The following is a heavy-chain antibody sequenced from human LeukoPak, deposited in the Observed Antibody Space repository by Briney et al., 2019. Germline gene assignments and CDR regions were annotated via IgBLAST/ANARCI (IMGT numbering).Heavy chain of an antibody. D-gene: IGHD5-12*01. Sequence: GVSLRLSCAASGFTFSSFGIHWVRQAPGKGLEWVALIWYDGSKQYYADSVKGRFTISRDNSKSTVYPQMNSLRAEDTAVYFCARDWADSGSDYWGQGTLVIVSS. CDR2: IWYDGSKQ. CDR1: GFTFSSFG. V-gene: IGHV3-33*01. CDR3: ARDWADSGSDY. J-gene: IGHJ4*02.